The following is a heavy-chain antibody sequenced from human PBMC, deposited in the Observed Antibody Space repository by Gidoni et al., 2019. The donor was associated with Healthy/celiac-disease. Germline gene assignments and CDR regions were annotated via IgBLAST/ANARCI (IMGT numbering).Heavy chain of an antibody. D-gene: IGHD6-19*01. J-gene: IGHJ5*02. CDR3: ARHHFALGSGWYLGTYWFDP. Sequence: QLQLQESGPGLVKPSETLSLTCTVSGGSISSSSYYWGWIRQPPGKGLEWIGSIYYSGSTYYNPSLKSRVTISVDTSKNQFSLKLSSVTAADTAVYYCARHHFALGSGWYLGTYWFDPWGQGTLVTVSS. CDR2: IYYSGST. V-gene: IGHV4-39*01. CDR1: GGSISSSSYY.